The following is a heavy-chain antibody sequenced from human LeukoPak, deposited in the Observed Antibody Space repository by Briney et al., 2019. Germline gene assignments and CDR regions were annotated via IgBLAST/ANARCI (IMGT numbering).Heavy chain of an antibody. CDR1: GFSFSSYW. CDR2: ISYDGSNK. J-gene: IGHJ4*02. Sequence: GGSLRLSCAASGFSFSSYWMSWVRQAPGKGLEWVAVISYDGSNKYYADSVKGRFTISRDNSKNTLYLQMNSLRAEDTAVYYCAKGRDGYNGYFDYWGQGTLVTVSS. D-gene: IGHD5-24*01. V-gene: IGHV3-30*18. CDR3: AKGRDGYNGYFDY.